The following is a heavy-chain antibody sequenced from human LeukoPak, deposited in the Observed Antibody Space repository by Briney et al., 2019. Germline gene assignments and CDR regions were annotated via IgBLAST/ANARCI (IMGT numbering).Heavy chain of an antibody. D-gene: IGHD6-13*01. CDR2: INPSGGST. V-gene: IGHV1-46*01. CDR3: ARDLSSSWCFDY. Sequence: GASVKVSCKASGYTFTSYYMHWVRQAPGQGLEWMGIINPSGGSTSYAQKFQGRVTMTRDMSTSTVYMELSSLRAEDTAVYYCARDLSSSWCFDYWGQGTLVTVSS. J-gene: IGHJ4*02. CDR1: GYTFTSYY.